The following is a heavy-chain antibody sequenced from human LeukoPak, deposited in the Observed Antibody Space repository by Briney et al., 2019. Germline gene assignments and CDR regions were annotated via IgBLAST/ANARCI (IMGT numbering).Heavy chain of an antibody. V-gene: IGHV4-59*01. CDR3: ARALGGRHAFDI. J-gene: IGHJ3*02. D-gene: IGHD1-26*01. Sequence: TPSETLSLTCAVYGGSFSGYYWSWIRQPPGKGLEWIGYIYYSGSTNYNPSLKSRVTISVDTSKNQFSLKLSSVTAADTAVYYCARALGGRHAFDIWGQGTMVTVSS. CDR1: GGSFSGYY. CDR2: IYYSGST.